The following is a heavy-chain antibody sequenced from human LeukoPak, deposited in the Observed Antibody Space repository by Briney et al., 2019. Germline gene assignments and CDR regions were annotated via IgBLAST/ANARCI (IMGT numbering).Heavy chain of an antibody. CDR1: GFTFSSYA. J-gene: IGHJ6*02. Sequence: PGGSLRLSCAASGFTFSSYAMSWVRQAPGKGLEWVSAISGSGGSTYYADSVKGRFTISRDNSKNTLYLQMNSLRAEDTAVYYCANGPVAPDSTYYGMDVWGQGTTVTVSS. CDR2: ISGSGGST. D-gene: IGHD6-19*01. CDR3: ANGPVAPDSTYYGMDV. V-gene: IGHV3-23*01.